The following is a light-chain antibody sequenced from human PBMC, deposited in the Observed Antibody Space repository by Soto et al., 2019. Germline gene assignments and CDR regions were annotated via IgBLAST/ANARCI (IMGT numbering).Light chain of an antibody. J-gene: IGKJ1*01. Sequence: DIQMTQSPSTLSASVGDRVTITCRASQSISSWLAWYQQKPGQAPKLRTYKASTLQSGVPSRFSGSGSGTEFTLAISSLQPDDSATDYCQQYNDNWTFGQETKVEIK. V-gene: IGKV1-5*03. CDR3: QQYNDNWT. CDR2: KAS. CDR1: QSISSW.